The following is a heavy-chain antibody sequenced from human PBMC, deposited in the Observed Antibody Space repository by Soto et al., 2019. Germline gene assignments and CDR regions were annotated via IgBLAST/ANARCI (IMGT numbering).Heavy chain of an antibody. Sequence: SVKVSCKASGFTFTSSAVQWVRQARGQRLEWIGWIVVGSGNTNYAQKFQERVTITRDMSTSTAYMELSSLRSEDTAVYYCAADEFGAYCGGGCYDYWGQGTLVTVSS. CDR2: IVVGSGNT. V-gene: IGHV1-58*01. D-gene: IGHD2-21*02. J-gene: IGHJ4*02. CDR1: GFTFTSSA. CDR3: AADEFGAYCGGGCYDY.